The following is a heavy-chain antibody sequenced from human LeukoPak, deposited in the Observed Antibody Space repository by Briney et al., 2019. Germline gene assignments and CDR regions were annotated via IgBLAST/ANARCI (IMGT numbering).Heavy chain of an antibody. J-gene: IGHJ4*02. CDR3: ATGDDYGDYFNY. V-gene: IGHV4-59*01. CDR1: SGSIRSYY. Sequence: SETLSLTCTVSSGSIRSYYWSWIRQPPGKGLEWIGYIYYSGSTDYNPSLQSQVTISVDSSKNQFSLKLTSVTAADTAVYYCATGDDYGDYFNYWGQGTLVTVSS. CDR2: IYYSGST. D-gene: IGHD4/OR15-4a*01.